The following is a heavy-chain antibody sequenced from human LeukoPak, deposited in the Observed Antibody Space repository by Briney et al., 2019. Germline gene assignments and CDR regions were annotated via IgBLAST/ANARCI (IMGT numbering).Heavy chain of an antibody. D-gene: IGHD3-22*01. CDR1: GFTFSTYS. CDR2: INSNSGTI. Sequence: GGSLRLSCAASGFTFSTYSLNWVRQAPGQGLEWVSYINSNSGTIYYADSVKGRFAISRDNGKNSLYLQMNNLRDEDTAVYYCARQRFDSTASPCGNWGQGTLVTVSS. J-gene: IGHJ4*02. CDR3: ARQRFDSTASPCGN. V-gene: IGHV3-48*02.